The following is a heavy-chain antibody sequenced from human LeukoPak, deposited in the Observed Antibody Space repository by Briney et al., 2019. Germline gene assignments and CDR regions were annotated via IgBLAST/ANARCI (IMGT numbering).Heavy chain of an antibody. CDR3: ARGQFYYDLTGYYS. J-gene: IGHJ4*02. CDR2: IYYSGST. V-gene: IGHV4-39*07. D-gene: IGHD3-22*01. CDR1: GGSISSSSYY. Sequence: SETLSLTCTVSGGSISSSSYYWGWIRQPPGKGLEWIGSIYYSGSTYYNPSLKSRVTISVDTSKNRFSLKVNSVTAADTAVYYCARGQFYYDLTGYYSWGQGTLVTVSS.